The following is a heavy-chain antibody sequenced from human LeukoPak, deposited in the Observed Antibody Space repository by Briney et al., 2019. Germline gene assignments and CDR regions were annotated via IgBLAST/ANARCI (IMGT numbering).Heavy chain of an antibody. CDR1: GFTFSSYSMN. J-gene: IGHJ6*03. D-gene: IGHD6-13*01. CDR3: ARLAPLLEQQLVYYYYYMDV. V-gene: IGHV4-39*01. CDR2: IYYSGST. Sequence: KSGGSLRLSCAASGFTFSSYSMNWVRQAPGKGREWIGSIYYSGSTYYNPSLKSRVTISVDTSKNQFSLKLSSVTAADTAVYYCARLAPLLEQQLVYYYYYMDVWGKGTTVTVSS.